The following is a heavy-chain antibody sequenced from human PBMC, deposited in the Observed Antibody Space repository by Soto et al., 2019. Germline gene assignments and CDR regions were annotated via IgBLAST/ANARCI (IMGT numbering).Heavy chain of an antibody. V-gene: IGHV3-30*03. J-gene: IGHJ4*02. D-gene: IGHD3-10*01. Sequence: GSLRLSCAASGFTFSSYGMHWVRQAPGKGLEWVAGISYDGSNKYYADSVKGRFTISRDNAKNTLYLQMNSLRAEDTAVYYCARDPYYGAIDYWGLGTLVTVFS. CDR3: ARDPYYGAIDY. CDR2: ISYDGSNK. CDR1: GFTFSSYG.